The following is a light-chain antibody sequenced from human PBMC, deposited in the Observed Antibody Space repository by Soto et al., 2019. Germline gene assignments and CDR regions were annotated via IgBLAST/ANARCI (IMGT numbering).Light chain of an antibody. CDR3: QQYNNWPPIA. J-gene: IGKJ4*01. Sequence: EIVMTQSPATLSLSPGERATLSCRASQSLGSHLAWYQQKPGQAPRLLIYAASTRATGIPARFCGSGSGTEFNITISNLQSEDFAVYYCQQYNNWPPIAFGVGTKVEIK. CDR1: QSLGSH. V-gene: IGKV3-15*01. CDR2: AAS.